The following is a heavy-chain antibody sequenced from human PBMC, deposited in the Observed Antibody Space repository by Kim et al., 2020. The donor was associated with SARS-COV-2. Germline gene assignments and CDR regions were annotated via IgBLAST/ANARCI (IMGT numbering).Heavy chain of an antibody. V-gene: IGHV4-59*08. CDR2: IYYSGST. D-gene: IGHD6-13*01. CDR1: GGSISSYY. J-gene: IGHJ4*02. CDR3: ARSISSSWPDFSYYFDY. Sequence: SETLSLTCTVSGGSISSYYWSWIRQPPGKGLEWIGYIYYSGSTNYNPSLKSRVTISVDTSKNQFSLKLSSVTAADTAVYYCARSISSSWPDFSYYFDYWGQGTLVTVSS.